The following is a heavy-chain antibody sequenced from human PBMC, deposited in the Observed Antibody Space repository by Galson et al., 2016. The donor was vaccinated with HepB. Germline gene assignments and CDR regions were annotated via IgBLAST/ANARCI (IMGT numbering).Heavy chain of an antibody. CDR3: ARGGIAVAGSEAY. Sequence: SVKVSCKASGYTFSNFGISWVRQAPGQGLEWMGWISSNNGDANYARNFQGRVTMTTDTSTATAYLEVTSLKSDDTAVYFCARGGIAVAGSEAYWGQGTLVTVSP. V-gene: IGHV1-18*01. CDR1: GYTFSNFG. J-gene: IGHJ4*02. D-gene: IGHD6-19*01. CDR2: ISSNNGDA.